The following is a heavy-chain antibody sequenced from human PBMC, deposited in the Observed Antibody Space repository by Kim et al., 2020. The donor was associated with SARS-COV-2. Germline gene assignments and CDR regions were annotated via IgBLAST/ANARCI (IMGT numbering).Heavy chain of an antibody. CDR1: GGSINSSNYY. CDR2: IYYTGST. CDR3: ASDVQDYYFWSGYPHPFSWFDP. J-gene: IGHJ5*02. D-gene: IGHD3-3*01. Sequence: SETLSLSCSVSGGSINSSNYYWAWIRQPPGKGLEWIGTIYYTGSTYYNPSLKSRVTIFVDTSKKQFSLRLSSVTAADTAVYYCASDVQDYYFWSGYPHPFSWFDPWGQGTLVTVSS. V-gene: IGHV4-39*01.